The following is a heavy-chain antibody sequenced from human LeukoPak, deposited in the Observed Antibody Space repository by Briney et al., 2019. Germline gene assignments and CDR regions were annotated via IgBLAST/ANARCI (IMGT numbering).Heavy chain of an antibody. CDR3: AAMVGATRDAFDI. CDR2: ISGNSGSR. D-gene: IGHD1-26*01. CDR1: GFPFDVYA. Sequence: PRGSLPPSCAASGFPFDVYAMHWVRQAQGKGLEWVSGISGNSGSRGYADSVKGRLTISRDNAKNSLYLQMNSLRAEDTALYYCAAMVGATRDAFDIWGQGTMVTVSS. V-gene: IGHV3-9*01. J-gene: IGHJ3*02.